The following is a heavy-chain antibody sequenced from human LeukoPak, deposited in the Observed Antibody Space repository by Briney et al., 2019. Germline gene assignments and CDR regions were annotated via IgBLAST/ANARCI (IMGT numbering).Heavy chain of an antibody. J-gene: IGHJ4*02. V-gene: IGHV4-39*07. CDR1: GGSISSSSYY. Sequence: SETLSLTCTVSGGSISSSSYYWGWIRQPPGKGLEWIGSIYYSGSTYYNPSLKSRVTISVDTSKNQFSLKLSSVTAADTAVYYCARDGRYSGSVDYWGQGTLVTVSS. CDR2: IYYSGST. D-gene: IGHD5-12*01. CDR3: ARDGRYSGSVDY.